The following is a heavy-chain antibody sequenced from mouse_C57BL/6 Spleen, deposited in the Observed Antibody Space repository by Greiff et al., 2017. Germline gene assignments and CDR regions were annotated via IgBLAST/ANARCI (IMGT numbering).Heavy chain of an antibody. V-gene: IGHV14-2*01. CDR1: GFNIKDYY. Sequence: DVKLQESGAELVKPGASVKLSCTASGFNIKDYYMHWVKQRTEQGLEWIGRIDPEDGEPKYAPKFQGKATITADTSSNTAYLQLSSLTSEDTAVYYCARAYYSNPYFDYWGQGTTLTVSS. CDR3: ARAYYSNPYFDY. D-gene: IGHD2-5*01. J-gene: IGHJ2*01. CDR2: IDPEDGEP.